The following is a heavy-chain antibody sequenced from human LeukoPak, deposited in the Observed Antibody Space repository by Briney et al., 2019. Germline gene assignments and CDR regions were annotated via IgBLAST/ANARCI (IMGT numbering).Heavy chain of an antibody. CDR2: VKQDGSEK. CDR1: GFTFSSYW. Sequence: GGSLRLSCAASGFTFSSYWMSWVRQAPGKGLEWMDNVKQDGSEKYYVDSVKGRFTISRDNAKNSLYLQMNSLRAEDTALYYCARRWIVVVIPGNDAFDIWGQGTMVTVSS. CDR3: ARRWIVVVIPGNDAFDI. D-gene: IGHD3-22*01. V-gene: IGHV3-7*03. J-gene: IGHJ3*02.